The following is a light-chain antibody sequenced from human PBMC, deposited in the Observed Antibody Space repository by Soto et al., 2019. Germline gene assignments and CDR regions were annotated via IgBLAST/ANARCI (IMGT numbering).Light chain of an antibody. CDR2: AVT. J-gene: IGLJ1*01. Sequence: QSALTQPASVSGSPGQSITISCTGTSSDVGGYNYVSWYQQHPGKAPNLMIYAVTDRHSGVSSRFSGSKSGNTASLTISGLQAEDEADYYCSSYTSSSTLFGTGTKLTVL. CDR3: SSYTSSSTL. V-gene: IGLV2-14*01. CDR1: SSDVGGYNY.